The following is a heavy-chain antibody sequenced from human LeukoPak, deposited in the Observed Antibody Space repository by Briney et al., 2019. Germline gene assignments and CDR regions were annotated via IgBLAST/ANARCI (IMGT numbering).Heavy chain of an antibody. V-gene: IGHV4-38-2*01. D-gene: IGHD6-13*01. J-gene: IGHJ5*02. CDR1: GYSISSGYY. Sequence: SETLSLTCAVSGYSISSGYYWGWIRQPPGKGLEWIGSVYHSGSTYYNPSLKSRVTISVDTSKNQFSLKLSSVTAADTAVYYCARHGHSSSWYVAPQVVWFDPWGQGTLVTVSS. CDR3: ARHGHSSSWYVAPQVVWFDP. CDR2: VYHSGST.